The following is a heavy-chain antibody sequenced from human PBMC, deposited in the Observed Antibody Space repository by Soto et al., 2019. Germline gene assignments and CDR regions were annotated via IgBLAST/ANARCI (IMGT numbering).Heavy chain of an antibody. CDR2: MKIEGGEK. D-gene: IGHD5-18*01. CDR1: GFTFSRYW. CDR3: ARVGYSYGYGWYFDL. J-gene: IGHJ2*01. V-gene: IGHV3-7*03. Sequence: GGSLRLSCAASGFTFSRYWMSWVRQAPGKGLEWVATMKIEGGEKDYVDSVKGRFTISRDNAKNSLYLQMNRMRAGDTAVYYCARVGYSYGYGWYFDLWGRGTLVTVSS.